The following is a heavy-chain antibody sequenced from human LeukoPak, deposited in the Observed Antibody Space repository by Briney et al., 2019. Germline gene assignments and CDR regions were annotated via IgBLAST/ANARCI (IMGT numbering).Heavy chain of an antibody. D-gene: IGHD3-3*01. J-gene: IGHJ6*03. CDR3: AKDGVRYDFWSGSSQGYYYMDV. CDR2: INTNTGNP. Sequence: ASVKVSCKASGYTFTSYAMNWVRQAPGQGLEWMGWINTNTGNPTYAQGFTGRFVFSLDTSVSTAYLQISSLKAEDTAVYYCAKDGVRYDFWSGSSQGYYYMDVWGKGTTVTVSS. V-gene: IGHV7-4-1*02. CDR1: GYTFTSYA.